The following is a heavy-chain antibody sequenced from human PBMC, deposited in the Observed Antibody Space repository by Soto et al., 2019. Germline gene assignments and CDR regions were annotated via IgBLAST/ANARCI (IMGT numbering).Heavy chain of an antibody. CDR1: GFSLSTSGVG. Sequence: QITLKESGPTLVKPTQTLTLTCTFSGFSLSTSGVGVGWIRQPPGKALEWLALIYWDDDKRYSPSLKSRLTITKDTSKNQVVLTMTNMDPVDTATYYCAHSYYYDSSGRGGHNWFDPWGQGTLVTVSS. D-gene: IGHD3-22*01. J-gene: IGHJ5*02. CDR2: IYWDDDK. V-gene: IGHV2-5*02. CDR3: AHSYYYDSSGRGGHNWFDP.